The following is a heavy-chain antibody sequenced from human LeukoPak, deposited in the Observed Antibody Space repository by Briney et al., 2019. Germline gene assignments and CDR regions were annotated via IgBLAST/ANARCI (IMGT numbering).Heavy chain of an antibody. V-gene: IGHV3-7*01. Sequence: GGSLRLSCAASGFTFSKYWMGWVRQAPGKGLKWVASINQDGTEKYYVDSVKGRFTTSRDNAENSLYLQINSLGAEDTAVYYCARDTYAGFESWGQGTLVTVSS. J-gene: IGHJ4*02. D-gene: IGHD3-16*01. CDR3: ARDTYAGFES. CDR2: INQDGTEK. CDR1: GFTFSKYW.